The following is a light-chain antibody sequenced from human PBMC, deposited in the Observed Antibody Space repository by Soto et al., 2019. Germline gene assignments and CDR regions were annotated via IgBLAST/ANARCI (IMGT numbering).Light chain of an antibody. CDR1: QGISNY. CDR3: QKYNSASWT. V-gene: IGKV1-27*01. CDR2: AAS. Sequence: DIQMTQSPSSLSASVGDRVTITCRASQGISNYLAWYQQKPGKVPKLLIYAASTLQSGVPSRFSGSGSGTDFTLTISSLQPKDVATYYCQKYNSASWTFGQGNKVEIK. J-gene: IGKJ1*01.